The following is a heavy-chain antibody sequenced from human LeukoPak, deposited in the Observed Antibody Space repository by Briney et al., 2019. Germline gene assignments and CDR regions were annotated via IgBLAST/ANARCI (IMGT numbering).Heavy chain of an antibody. CDR2: INHSGST. D-gene: IGHD4-11*01. CDR1: GGSFSGYY. J-gene: IGHJ4*02. V-gene: IGHV4-34*01. CDR3: ARLGSNSTFDY. Sequence: NPSETLSLTCAVYGGSFSGYYWSWIRQPPGKGLEWIGEINHSGSTNYNPSLKSRVTISVDTSKNQFSLKLSSVTAADTAAYYCARLGSNSTFDYWGQGTLVTVSS.